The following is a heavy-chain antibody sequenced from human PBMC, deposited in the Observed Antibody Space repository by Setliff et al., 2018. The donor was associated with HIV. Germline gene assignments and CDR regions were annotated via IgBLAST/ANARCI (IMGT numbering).Heavy chain of an antibody. V-gene: IGHV3-53*05. D-gene: IGHD3-10*01. CDR2: IYSAGST. Sequence: LSLTCAVSGGSFSAYYWTWIRQSPGKGLEWVSLIYSAGSTYYAESVKGRFTISRDNSKNTVYLQMNSLRAEDTAVYYCARDRGEGYSPDAFDIWGQGTMVTVSS. CDR1: GGSFSAYY. CDR3: ARDRGEGYSPDAFDI. J-gene: IGHJ3*02.